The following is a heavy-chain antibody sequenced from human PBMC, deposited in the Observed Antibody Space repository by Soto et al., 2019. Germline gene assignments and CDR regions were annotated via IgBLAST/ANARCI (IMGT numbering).Heavy chain of an antibody. D-gene: IGHD3-9*01. Sequence: GESLKISCKGSGYSFTSYWIGWVRQMPGKGLEWMGIIYPGDSDTRYSPSFQGQVTISADKSISTAYLQWSSLKASDTAMYYCARARTGGYDILTGYYARSYYYYMDVWGKGTTVTVSS. J-gene: IGHJ6*03. CDR1: GYSFTSYW. CDR2: IYPGDSDT. V-gene: IGHV5-51*01. CDR3: ARARTGGYDILTGYYARSYYYYMDV.